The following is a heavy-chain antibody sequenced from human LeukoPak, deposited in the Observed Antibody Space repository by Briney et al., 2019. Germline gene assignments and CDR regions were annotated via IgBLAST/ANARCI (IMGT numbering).Heavy chain of an antibody. CDR3: ARVEWLHTQETHFDY. V-gene: IGHV4-59*01. Sequence: PSETLSLTCTVSGGSISSYYWSWIRQPPGKGLEWIGYIYYSGSTNYNPSLKSRVTISVDTSKNQFSLKLSSVTAADTAVYHCARVEWLHTQETHFDYWGQGTLVTVSS. CDR2: IYYSGST. D-gene: IGHD5-24*01. J-gene: IGHJ4*02. CDR1: GGSISSYY.